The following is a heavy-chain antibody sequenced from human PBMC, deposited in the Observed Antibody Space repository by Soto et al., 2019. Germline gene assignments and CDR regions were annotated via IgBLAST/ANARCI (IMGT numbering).Heavy chain of an antibody. V-gene: IGHV1-69*13. CDR2: RIPRFGTT. D-gene: IGHD1-1*01. CDR1: GDSFTWYT. CDR3: ARGRGLYNSGRSQLDS. J-gene: IGHJ4*02. Sequence: SWRVSCKASGDSFTWYTVNWVRQAPRQGLEWMGGRIPRFGTTNYAPTRRGRVTITADQSMNTVYMELSSLRSEDTALYYCARGRGLYNSGRSQLDSWGQGTLVTVS.